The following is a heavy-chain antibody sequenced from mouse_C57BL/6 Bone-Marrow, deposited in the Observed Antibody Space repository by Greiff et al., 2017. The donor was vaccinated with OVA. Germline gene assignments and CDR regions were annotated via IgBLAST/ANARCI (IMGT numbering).Heavy chain of an antibody. CDR3: TDHGYSAWFAY. V-gene: IGHV14-4*01. CDR2: IDPENGDT. CDR1: GFNIKDDY. D-gene: IGHD2-3*01. J-gene: IGHJ3*01. Sequence: EVQLQQSGAELVRPGASVKLSCTASGFNIKDDYMHWVKQRPEKGLEWIGWIDPENGDTEYASKFQGKATITADTSSNTAYLQLSSLTSEDTAVYYCTDHGYSAWFAYWGQGTLVTVSA.